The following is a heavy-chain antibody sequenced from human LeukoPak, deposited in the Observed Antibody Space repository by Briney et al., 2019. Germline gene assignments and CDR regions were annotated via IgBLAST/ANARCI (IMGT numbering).Heavy chain of an antibody. CDR1: GFTFSSHA. J-gene: IGHJ4*02. CDR3: AKEFRGRRSSSGIDY. D-gene: IGHD6-13*01. CDR2: LSGSGYNT. Sequence: GGSLRLSCAASGFTFSSHALSWVRQAPGKGLEWVSSLSGSGYNTCYADSVKGRFTISRDNSKNTVYLQMNSLRAEDTAVYYCAKEFRGRRSSSGIDYWGQGTLVTVSS. V-gene: IGHV3-23*01.